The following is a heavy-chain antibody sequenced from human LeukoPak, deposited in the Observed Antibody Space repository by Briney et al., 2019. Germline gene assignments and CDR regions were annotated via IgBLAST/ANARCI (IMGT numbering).Heavy chain of an antibody. D-gene: IGHD1-1*01. Sequence: PGGSLRLSCAASGFTFNSYAMSWVRQAPGKGLEWVSTISGSGGSTYYADSVKGRFTTSRDNSRNTLYLQMNSLRAEDTALYHCAKDPGSNDWGQGTLVTVSS. V-gene: IGHV3-23*01. J-gene: IGHJ4*02. CDR1: GFTFNSYA. CDR2: ISGSGGST. CDR3: AKDPGSND.